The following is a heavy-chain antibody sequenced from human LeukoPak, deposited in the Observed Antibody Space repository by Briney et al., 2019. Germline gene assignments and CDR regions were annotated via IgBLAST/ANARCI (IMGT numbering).Heavy chain of an antibody. CDR2: INPSGGST. V-gene: IGHV1-46*01. CDR1: GYTFTSYY. CDR3: ARGHYYYDSSGYYYFDY. Sequence: ASVKVSCKASGYTFTSYYMHWVRQAPGQGLEWMGIINPSGGSTSYAQKFQGRVTMTRDTSTSTVYMELSSLRSEDTAVYYCARGHYYYDSSGYYYFDYWGQGTLVTVSS. D-gene: IGHD3-22*01. J-gene: IGHJ4*02.